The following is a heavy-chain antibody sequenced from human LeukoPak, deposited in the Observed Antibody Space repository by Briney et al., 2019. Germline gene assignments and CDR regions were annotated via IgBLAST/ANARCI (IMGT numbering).Heavy chain of an antibody. CDR1: GEYCKSVY. V-gene: IGHV1-2*02. CDR3: ARDLDNYYDSSGYYYVRGSDY. Sequence: KVSCRESGEYCKSVYMDCVRNTPGQGLEWMGWINPNSGGTNYAQKFQGRVTMTRDTSISTAYMELSRLRSDDTAVYYCARDLDNYYDSSGYYYVRGSDYWGQGTLVTVSS. CDR2: INPNSGGT. D-gene: IGHD3-22*01. J-gene: IGHJ4*02.